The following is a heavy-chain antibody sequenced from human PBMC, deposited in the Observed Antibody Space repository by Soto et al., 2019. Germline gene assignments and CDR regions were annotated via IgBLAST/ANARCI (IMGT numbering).Heavy chain of an antibody. D-gene: IGHD3-22*01. V-gene: IGHV1-69*13. J-gene: IGHJ3*02. CDR2: IIPIFGTA. CDR3: ARVDYYDSSGYYPNDAFDI. CDR1: GGTFSSYA. Sequence: SVKVSCKASGGTFSSYAISWVRQAPGQGLEWMGGIIPIFGTANYAQKFQGRVTITADESTSTAYMELSSLRSEDTAVYYCARVDYYDSSGYYPNDAFDIWGQGTMVTVSS.